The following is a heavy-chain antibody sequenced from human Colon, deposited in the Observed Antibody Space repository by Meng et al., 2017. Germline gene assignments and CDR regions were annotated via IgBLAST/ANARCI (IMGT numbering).Heavy chain of an antibody. CDR2: VFHTGGT. D-gene: IGHD3-16*01. V-gene: IGHV4-4*03. J-gene: IGHJ4*02. Sequence: QLPLQESVPGLVKPPETLSLTCAVSGASITTRNWWNWVRQAPGKGLEWIGDVFHTGGTSYNPSLESRLTISVDRSKNQFYLNLRSVTAADTATYYCARGGDWGFDYWGPGTLVTVSS. CDR1: GASITTRNW. CDR3: ARGGDWGFDY.